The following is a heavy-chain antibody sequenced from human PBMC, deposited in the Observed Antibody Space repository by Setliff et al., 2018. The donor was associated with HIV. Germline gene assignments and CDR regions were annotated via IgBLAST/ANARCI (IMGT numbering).Heavy chain of an antibody. CDR2: IDHSGST. CDR1: GGSVSGYY. V-gene: IGHV4-34*01. J-gene: IGHJ6*03. Sequence: TRSLTCAVYGGSVSGYYWSWIRQPPGKGLEWIGEIDHSGSTNYNPSLKSRVTISVDTSKNQFSLKLSSVTAADTAVYYCARDRSNWNYGKNYMDVWGKGTTVTVSS. D-gene: IGHD1-7*01. CDR3: ARDRSNWNYGKNYMDV.